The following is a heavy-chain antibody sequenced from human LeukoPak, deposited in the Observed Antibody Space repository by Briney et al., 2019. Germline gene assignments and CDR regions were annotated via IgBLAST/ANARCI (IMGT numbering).Heavy chain of an antibody. D-gene: IGHD3-10*01. Sequence: SGGSLRLSCAASGFTFSSYWMHWVRQAPGKGLVWVSRINSDGSNTNYADSVKGQFTISRDNAKNTLYMQMNSLRDEDTAVYYCAREGTPSYWYFDLWGRGTLVTVSS. CDR3: AREGTPSYWYFDL. J-gene: IGHJ2*01. CDR2: INSDGSNT. CDR1: GFTFSSYW. V-gene: IGHV3-74*01.